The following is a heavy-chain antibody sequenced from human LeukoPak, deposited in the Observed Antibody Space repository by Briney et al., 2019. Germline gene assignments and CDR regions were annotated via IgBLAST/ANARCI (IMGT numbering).Heavy chain of an antibody. CDR3: AKEKGYGGYPRDYYYYYGMDV. V-gene: IGHV3-23*01. CDR1: GFTVSSDY. D-gene: IGHD5-12*01. J-gene: IGHJ6*02. CDR2: ISGSGGST. Sequence: PGGSLGLSCAASGFTVSSDYMSWVRQAPGKGLEWVSAISGSGGSTYYADSVKGRFTISRDNSKNTLYLQMNSLRAEDTAVYYCAKEKGYGGYPRDYYYYYGMDVWGQGTTVTVSS.